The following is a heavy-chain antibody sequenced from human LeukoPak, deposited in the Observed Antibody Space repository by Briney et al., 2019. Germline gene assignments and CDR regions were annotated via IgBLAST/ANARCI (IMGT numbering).Heavy chain of an antibody. Sequence: GGSLRLSCAASGFTFSSYWMSWVRQAPGKGLEWVANIKQDGSEEYYVDSVKGRFTISRDNAKNSLYLQMNSLRAEDTAVYYCARVSYHYYDSSGYWEPFDYWGQGTLVTVSS. CDR3: ARVSYHYYDSSGYWEPFDY. J-gene: IGHJ4*02. CDR1: GFTFSSYW. D-gene: IGHD3-22*01. CDR2: IKQDGSEE. V-gene: IGHV3-7*01.